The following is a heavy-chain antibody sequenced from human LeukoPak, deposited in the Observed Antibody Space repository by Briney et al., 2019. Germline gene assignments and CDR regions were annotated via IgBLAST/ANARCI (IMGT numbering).Heavy chain of an antibody. D-gene: IGHD3-10*01. Sequence: GGSLRLSCSASGFTFSRYAMHWVRQAPGKGLEYVSAISSNGGSTYYADSVKGRFTISRDNSMNTLYLRMSSLRAEDMAVYYCVKDGSGSYYTYYFDYWGQGTLVTVSS. J-gene: IGHJ4*02. CDR3: VKDGSGSYYTYYFDY. V-gene: IGHV3-64D*06. CDR2: ISSNGGST. CDR1: GFTFSRYA.